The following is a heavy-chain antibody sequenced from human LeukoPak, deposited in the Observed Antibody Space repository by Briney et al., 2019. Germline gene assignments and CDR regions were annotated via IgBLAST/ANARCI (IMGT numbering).Heavy chain of an antibody. CDR2: ISSSSSYI. CDR3: ARVSSSGYSSV. D-gene: IGHD6-19*01. Sequence: PGGSLRLSRAASGFTFSSHSMNWVRQAPGKGLEWVSSISSSSSYIYYADSVKGRFTISRDNAKNSLYLQMNSLRAEDTAVYYCARVSSSGYSSVWGQGTLVTVSS. V-gene: IGHV3-21*01. J-gene: IGHJ4*02. CDR1: GFTFSSHS.